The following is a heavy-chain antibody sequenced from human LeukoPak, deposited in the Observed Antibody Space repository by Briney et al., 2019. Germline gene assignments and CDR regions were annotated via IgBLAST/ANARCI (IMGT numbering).Heavy chain of an antibody. Sequence: GGSLRLSCAASGFIFSSYWMHWVRHAPGKGLAWVSRINTDGSSTTYADSVKGRFTISRENAKNSLYLQMNSLRAGDTAVYYCARAPSYYYYMDVWGKGTTVTISS. CDR2: INTDGSST. CDR1: GFIFSSYW. J-gene: IGHJ6*03. CDR3: ARAPSYYYYMDV. V-gene: IGHV3-74*01.